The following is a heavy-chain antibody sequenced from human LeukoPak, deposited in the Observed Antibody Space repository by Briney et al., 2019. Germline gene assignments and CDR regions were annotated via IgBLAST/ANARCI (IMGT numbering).Heavy chain of an antibody. CDR1: GFTLSHYA. CDR3: ARGIYGDYDH. CDR2: ISSSGGGT. V-gene: IGHV3-23*01. J-gene: IGHJ1*01. Sequence: GGSLRLSCAASGFTLSHYAMGWVRPAPGKGLEWVSAISSSGGGTYYADSVKGRFTISRDNSKDTLSLQMNSLRAEDTAVYYCARGIYGDYDHWGQGTLVTVST. D-gene: IGHD4-17*01.